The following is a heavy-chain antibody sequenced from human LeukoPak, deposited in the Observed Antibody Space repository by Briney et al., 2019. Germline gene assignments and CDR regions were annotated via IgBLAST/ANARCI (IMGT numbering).Heavy chain of an antibody. D-gene: IGHD4-23*01. CDR1: GGSISSSSYY. Sequence: PSETLSLTCTVSGGSISSSSYYWGWIRQPPGKGLEWIGSIYYSGSTYYNPSLKSRVTISVDTSKNQFSLKLSSVTAADTAVYYCARAKGTTVVTVDYWGQGTLVTVSS. J-gene: IGHJ4*02. CDR2: IYYSGST. V-gene: IGHV4-39*07. CDR3: ARAKGTTVVTVDY.